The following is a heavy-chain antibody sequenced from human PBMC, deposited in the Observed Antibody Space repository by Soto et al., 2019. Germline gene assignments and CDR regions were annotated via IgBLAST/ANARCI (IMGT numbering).Heavy chain of an antibody. CDR1: GGSISSSNW. D-gene: IGHD1-1*01. Sequence: QVQLQESGPGLVKPSGTLSLTCAVSGGSISSSNWWSWVRQPPGKGLEWIGEIYHSGSTNYNPSLKSRATISVDTSTTQFSLKLSSVTAADTAVSYGARRVPSSGRDYWGQGTLVTVSS. CDR2: IYHSGST. CDR3: ARRVPSSGRDY. V-gene: IGHV4-4*02. J-gene: IGHJ4*02.